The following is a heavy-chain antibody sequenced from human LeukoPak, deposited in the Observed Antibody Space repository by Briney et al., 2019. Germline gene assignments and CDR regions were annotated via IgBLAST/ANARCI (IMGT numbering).Heavy chain of an antibody. CDR1: GYTFTSYG. Sequence: ASVKVSCKASGYTFTSYGISWVRQAPGQGLEWMGWISAYNGNTNYAQKLQGRVTMTTDTSTSTAYMELRSLRSDDTAVYCCARVFTIFGVVSTPDYWGQGTLVTVSS. J-gene: IGHJ4*02. CDR2: ISAYNGNT. CDR3: ARVFTIFGVVSTPDY. V-gene: IGHV1-18*01. D-gene: IGHD3-3*01.